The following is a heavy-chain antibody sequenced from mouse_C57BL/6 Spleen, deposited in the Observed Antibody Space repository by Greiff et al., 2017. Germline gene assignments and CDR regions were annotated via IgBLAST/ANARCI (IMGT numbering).Heavy chain of an antibody. D-gene: IGHD3-1*01. CDR2: ISDGGSYT. V-gene: IGHV5-4*01. Sequence: DVKLVESGGGLVKPGGSLKLSCAASGFTFSSYAMSWVRQTPEKRMEWVATISDGGSYTYYPDNVKGRFTISRDNAKNNLYLQMSHLKSEDTAMYYCARDRNGSYYFDYWGQGTTLTVSS. CDR3: ARDRNGSYYFDY. CDR1: GFTFSSYA. J-gene: IGHJ2*01.